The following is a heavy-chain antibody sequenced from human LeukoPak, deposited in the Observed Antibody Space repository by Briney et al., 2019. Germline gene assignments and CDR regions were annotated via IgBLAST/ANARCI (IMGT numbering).Heavy chain of an antibody. J-gene: IGHJ4*02. V-gene: IGHV4-39*01. CDR2: IYYSGST. D-gene: IGHD6-13*01. Sequence: GSLRLSCAASGFTFSSYWMSWVRQPPGKGLEWIGSIYYSGSTYYNPSLKSRVTISVDTSTNQFSLKLSSVTAADTAVYYCATRRYSSSWIDYWGQGTLVTVSS. CDR3: ATRRYSSSWIDY. CDR1: GFTFSSYW.